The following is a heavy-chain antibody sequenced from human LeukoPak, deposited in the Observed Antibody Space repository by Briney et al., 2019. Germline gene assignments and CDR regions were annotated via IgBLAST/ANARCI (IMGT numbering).Heavy chain of an antibody. D-gene: IGHD7-27*01. V-gene: IGHV4-34*01. J-gene: IGHJ4*02. CDR1: GGSFSGYY. CDR3: ARFNWGSFDY. Sequence: PSGTLSLTCAVYGGSFSGYYWSWIRQPPGKGLEWIGEINHSGSTNYNPSLKSRVTISVDSSKNQFSLKLSSVTAADTAVYYCARFNWGSFDYWGQGTLVTVSS. CDR2: INHSGST.